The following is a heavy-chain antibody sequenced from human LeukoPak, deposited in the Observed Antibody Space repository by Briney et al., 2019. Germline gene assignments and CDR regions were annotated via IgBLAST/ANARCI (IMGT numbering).Heavy chain of an antibody. CDR1: GGSFSGYY. Sequence: SETLSLTCAVYGGSFSGYYWSWIRQPPGKGLEWIGEINHSGSTNYNPSLKSRVTISVDTSKNQFSLKLSSVTAAGTAVYYCARDRTYYVWGSYHLFDYWGQGTLVTVSS. CDR2: INHSGST. CDR3: ARDRTYYVWGSYHLFDY. J-gene: IGHJ4*02. D-gene: IGHD3-16*02. V-gene: IGHV4-34*01.